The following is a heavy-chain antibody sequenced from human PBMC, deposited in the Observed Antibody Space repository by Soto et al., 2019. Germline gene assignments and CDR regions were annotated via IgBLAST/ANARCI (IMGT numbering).Heavy chain of an antibody. D-gene: IGHD3-22*01. J-gene: IGHJ4*02. V-gene: IGHV3-23*04. CDR2: ISRNGDFT. CDR3: AKGRCLDHDSRGYLVAN. Sequence: EVQLVESGGGLIQPGGSLRLSCAASGFTFNIYSMTWVRQAPGKGLEWVAAISRNGDFTYYADSVEGLFTISRDNSKNTLNLQMNSLSAEESDVYYCAKGRCLDHDSRGYLVANGGQGTLVTVSS. CDR1: GFTFNIYS.